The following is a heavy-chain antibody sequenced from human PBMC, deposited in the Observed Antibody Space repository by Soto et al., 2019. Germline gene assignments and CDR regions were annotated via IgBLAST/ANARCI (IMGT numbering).Heavy chain of an antibody. J-gene: IGHJ5*02. CDR3: ARDVRSPSIVATSGRIWFDP. Sequence: ASVKVSCKASGYTFTSYGISWVRQAPGQGLEWMGWISAHNGNTNYAQKLQGRVTMTTDTSTSTAYMELRSLRSDDTAVYYCARDVRSPSIVATSGRIWFDPWGQGTLVTVSS. CDR2: ISAHNGNT. D-gene: IGHD5-12*01. V-gene: IGHV1-18*01. CDR1: GYTFTSYG.